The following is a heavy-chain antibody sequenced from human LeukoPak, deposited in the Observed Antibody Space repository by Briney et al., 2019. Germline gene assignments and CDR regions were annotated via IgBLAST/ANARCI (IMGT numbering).Heavy chain of an antibody. Sequence: GGSLRLSCAASGFIFSSYAMHWVRQAPGKGLEWVAVISYDGSNERYADSVKGRFTISRDNSKNTLYLQMNSLRAEDTAVYYCARNPTLYYYDSSGLQESFEVSWGQGTLVTVSS. CDR3: ARNPTLYYYDSSGLQESFEVS. D-gene: IGHD3-22*01. J-gene: IGHJ5*02. CDR1: GFIFSSYA. CDR2: ISYDGSNE. V-gene: IGHV3-30*04.